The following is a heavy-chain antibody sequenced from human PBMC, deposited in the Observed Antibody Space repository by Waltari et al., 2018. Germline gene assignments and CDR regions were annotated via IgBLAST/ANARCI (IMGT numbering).Heavy chain of an antibody. D-gene: IGHD5-18*01. CDR2: INPTSGDT. J-gene: IGHJ4*02. CDR3: AGVDTSLTTFDF. Sequence: QVQLVQSGAEVKKPGASVNVSCKASGYTSTGYYVHWVRQAPGQGREWLGWINPTSGDTYSAQNFQGRVTMTRDTSVSTAYMELSGLRFGDAALYYCAGVDTSLTTFDFWGQGTLVTVSS. V-gene: IGHV1-2*02. CDR1: GYTSTGYY.